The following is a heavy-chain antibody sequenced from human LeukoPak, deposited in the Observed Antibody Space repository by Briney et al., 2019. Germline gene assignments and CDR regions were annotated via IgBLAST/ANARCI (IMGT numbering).Heavy chain of an antibody. CDR3: ARGGRWQIDP. Sequence: SETLSLTCTVSSGSISTYYWTWIRQPPGKGLEWFGYVYYTGSTNYNPSLKSRVTISVDTSKNQFSLKLNSVAAADTAVYYCARGGRWQIDPWGQGILVTVSS. J-gene: IGHJ5*02. CDR1: SGSISTYY. D-gene: IGHD5-24*01. V-gene: IGHV4-59*01. CDR2: VYYTGST.